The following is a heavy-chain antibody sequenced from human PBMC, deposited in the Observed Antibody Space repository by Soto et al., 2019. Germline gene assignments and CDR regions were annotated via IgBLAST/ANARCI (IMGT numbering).Heavy chain of an antibody. CDR2: INPNSGGT. CDR3: ARGRYYDSRRFDY. D-gene: IGHD3-22*01. Sequence: ASVKVSCKASGYTFTGYYIHWVRQAPGQGLEWMGWINPNSGGTNYAQKFQGWVTMTRDTSISTAYMELSRLRSDDTAVYYCARGRYYDSRRFDYWGQGTLVTVSS. CDR1: GYTFTGYY. V-gene: IGHV1-2*04. J-gene: IGHJ4*02.